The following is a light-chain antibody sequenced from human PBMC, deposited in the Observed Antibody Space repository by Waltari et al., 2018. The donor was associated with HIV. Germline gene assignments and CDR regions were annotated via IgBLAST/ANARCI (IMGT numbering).Light chain of an antibody. CDR3: SSYTSSSTYV. CDR1: SRDVGGYNY. CDR2: EVS. J-gene: IGLJ1*01. Sequence: QSALTQPASVSGSPGQSITISCTGTSRDVGGYNYVSWYQQHPGKAPKLMIYEVSNLPSVVSNRFSGSKSGNTASLTISGLQAEDEADYYCSSYTSSSTYVFGTGTKVTVL. V-gene: IGLV2-14*01.